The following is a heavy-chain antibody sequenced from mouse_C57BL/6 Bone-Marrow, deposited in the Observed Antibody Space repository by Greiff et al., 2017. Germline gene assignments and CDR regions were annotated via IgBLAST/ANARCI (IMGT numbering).Heavy chain of an antibody. CDR1: GYTFTSYW. CDR2: IHPNSGST. CDR3: ARDGGGYDAWFAY. V-gene: IGHV1-64*01. D-gene: IGHD1-1*02. J-gene: IGHJ3*01. Sequence: QVQLQQPGAELVKPGASVKLSCKASGYTFTSYWMHWVKQRPGQGLEWIGMIHPNSGSTNYNEKFKSKATLTVDKSSSTAYMQPSSLTSEDSAVYCCARDGGGYDAWFAYWGQGTLVTVSA.